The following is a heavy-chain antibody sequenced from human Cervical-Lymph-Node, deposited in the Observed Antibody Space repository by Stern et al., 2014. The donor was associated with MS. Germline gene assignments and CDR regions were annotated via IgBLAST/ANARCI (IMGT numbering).Heavy chain of an antibody. J-gene: IGHJ4*02. D-gene: IGHD6-6*01. CDR1: GYTFTTYA. Sequence: QVQLMQSGAEVKKPGASVKVSCKASGYTFTTYAISWVRLAPGQGLEWMGWINVYNGDTNYAQNLQGRVTMTTDTSTRTAYMELRSLRSDDTAVYYCARGRVSYSSSSSPDNWGQGTLVTVSS. CDR2: INVYNGDT. V-gene: IGHV1-18*01. CDR3: ARGRVSYSSSSSPDN.